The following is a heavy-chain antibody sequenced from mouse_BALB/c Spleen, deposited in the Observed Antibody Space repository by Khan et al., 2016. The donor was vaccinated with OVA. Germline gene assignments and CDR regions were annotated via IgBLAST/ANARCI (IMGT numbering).Heavy chain of an antibody. Sequence: VQLKQSGPGLVAPSQSLSITCTVSGFSLTDYGVSWIRQPPGKGLEWLGLIWGGGNTYYNSVLKSRLSISKDNYTCQVSLTMNSMQTDDTHMYSCAKLLWSHYYAMDYWGQGTSVTVSS. J-gene: IGHJ4*01. CDR2: IWGGGNT. V-gene: IGHV2-6-5*01. CDR1: GFSLTDYG. D-gene: IGHD1-1*02. CDR3: AKLLWSHYYAMDY.